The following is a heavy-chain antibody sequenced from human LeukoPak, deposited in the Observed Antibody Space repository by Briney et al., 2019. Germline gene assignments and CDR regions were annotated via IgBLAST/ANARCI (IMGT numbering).Heavy chain of an antibody. CDR2: ISYDGSNK. V-gene: IGHV3-30*18. D-gene: IGHD5-18*01. Sequence: PGRSLRLSCAASGFTFSSYGMHWVRQAPGKGLEWVVVISYDGSNKYYADSVKGRFTISRDNSKNTLYLQMNSLRAEDTAVYYCAKDRREYSYGSFDYWGQGTLVTVSS. CDR1: GFTFSSYG. J-gene: IGHJ4*02. CDR3: AKDRREYSYGSFDY.